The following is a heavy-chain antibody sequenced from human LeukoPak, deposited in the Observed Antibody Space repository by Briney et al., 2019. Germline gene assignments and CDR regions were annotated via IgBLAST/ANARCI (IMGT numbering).Heavy chain of an antibody. J-gene: IGHJ4*02. Sequence: GGSLRLSCAASGFTFSSYWMDWVRQVPGKGLVWVSRIASDGNNRDYADSVKGRFTISRDNAKNTLYLQMNSLRVEDTAVYYCARGRPHGNDYWGQGTLVTVSS. V-gene: IGHV3-74*01. CDR1: GFTFSSYW. CDR3: ARGRPHGNDY. D-gene: IGHD4-23*01. CDR2: IASDGNNR.